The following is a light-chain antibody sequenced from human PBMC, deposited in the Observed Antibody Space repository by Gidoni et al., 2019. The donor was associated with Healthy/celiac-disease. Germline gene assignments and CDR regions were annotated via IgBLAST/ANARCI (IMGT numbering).Light chain of an antibody. J-gene: IGLJ1*01. CDR1: SSNIWAGYD. V-gene: IGLV1-40*01. Sequence: QSVLTQPPSVSGAPGQRVPISCTGSSSNIWAGYDVHWYQQLPGTAPKLLIYGNSNRPSGVPDRFSGSKSGTSASLAITGLQAEDEADYYCQSYDSSLSGSKVFGTGTKITVL. CDR3: QSYDSSLSGSKV. CDR2: GNS.